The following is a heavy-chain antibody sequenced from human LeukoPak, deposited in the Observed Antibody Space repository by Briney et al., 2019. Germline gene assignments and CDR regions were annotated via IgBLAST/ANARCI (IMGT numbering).Heavy chain of an antibody. Sequence: GGSLRLSCAASGFTFSSYAMHWVRQAPGKGLEYVSGISSNGGRTYYANSVKGRFTISTDNSKSTLYLQMGSLRAEDMAVYYCARGGGSSYNYYYFYMDVWGKGTAVTVSS. CDR1: GFTFSSYA. D-gene: IGHD6-13*01. CDR3: ARGGGSSYNYYYFYMDV. J-gene: IGHJ6*03. CDR2: ISSNGGRT. V-gene: IGHV3-64*01.